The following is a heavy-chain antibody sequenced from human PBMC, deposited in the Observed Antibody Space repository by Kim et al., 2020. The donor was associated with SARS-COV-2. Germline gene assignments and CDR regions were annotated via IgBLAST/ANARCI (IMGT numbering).Heavy chain of an antibody. D-gene: IGHD2-15*01. CDR1: GFTFSNYF. CDR2: IKEDGSEQ. V-gene: IGHV3-7*03. J-gene: IGHJ4*02. Sequence: GGSLRLSCAASGFTFSNYFMIWVRQAPGKGLEWVAAIKEDGSEQWNVDSVKGRFTISRDNAKDSLYLQMNSLRADDTAVFYCARERYCGGGGCHVGSAYYWGQGTLVTVSS. CDR3: ARERYCGGGGCHVGSAYY.